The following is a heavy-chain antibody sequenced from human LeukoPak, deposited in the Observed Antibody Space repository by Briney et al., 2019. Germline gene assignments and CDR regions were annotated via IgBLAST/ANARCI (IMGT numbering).Heavy chain of an antibody. V-gene: IGHV1-69*06. D-gene: IGHD3-22*01. CDR3: ARVDSSGYFGMGPFDS. CDR1: GGTFSSYA. J-gene: IGHJ4*02. CDR2: IIPIFGTA. Sequence: ASVKVSCKASGGTFSSYAISWVRQAPGQGLEWMGGIIPIFGTANYAQKFQGRVTITADKSTSTAYMELSSLRSEDTAVYYCARVDSSGYFGMGPFDSWAQGTLVIVSS.